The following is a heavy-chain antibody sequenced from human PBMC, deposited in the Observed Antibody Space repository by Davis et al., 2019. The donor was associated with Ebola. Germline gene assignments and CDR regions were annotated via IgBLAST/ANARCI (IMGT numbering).Heavy chain of an antibody. D-gene: IGHD2-15*01. V-gene: IGHV6-1*01. CDR1: GDSVSPNSAA. J-gene: IGHJ6*02. CDR3: ACSNYYYYGMDV. Sequence: MPSETLSLTCAISGDSVSPNSAAWNWIRQSPPRGLEWLGRTYYRSKWYNDYAVSVKSRITINPDTSKNQFSLQLNSVTPEDTAVYYCACSNYYYYGMDVWGQGTTVTVSS. CDR2: TYYRSKWYN.